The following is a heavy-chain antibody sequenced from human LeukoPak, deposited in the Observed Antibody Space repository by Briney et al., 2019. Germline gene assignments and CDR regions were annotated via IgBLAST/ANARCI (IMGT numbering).Heavy chain of an antibody. J-gene: IGHJ3*01. D-gene: IGHD3-22*01. V-gene: IGHV3-11*04. CDR1: GFTFSDYY. Sequence: GGSLRLSCAASGFTFSDYYMSWIRQAPGKGLEWVSYISSSGSTIYYANSVKGRFTISRDNAKNSLYLQMNSLRAEDTAVYYCARDYYYDSSGFSSHWGQGTMVTVSS. CDR3: ARDYYYDSSGFSSH. CDR2: ISSSGSTI.